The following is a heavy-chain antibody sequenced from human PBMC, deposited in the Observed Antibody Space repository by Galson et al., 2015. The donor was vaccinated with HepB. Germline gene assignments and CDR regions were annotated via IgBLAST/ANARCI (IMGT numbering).Heavy chain of an antibody. CDR1: GFAFSNYV. CDR2: ISASGDDT. J-gene: IGHJ4*02. V-gene: IGHV3-23*01. D-gene: IGHD3-22*01. CDR3: AAGYYYGDLGRD. Sequence: PLRLSCAASGFAFSNYVMSWVRQAPGKGLEWVSTISASGDDTYYADPVKGRFTISRDNSKNTLNVQMNSLRADDTAVYYCAAGYYYGDLGRDWGQGTLVIVSS.